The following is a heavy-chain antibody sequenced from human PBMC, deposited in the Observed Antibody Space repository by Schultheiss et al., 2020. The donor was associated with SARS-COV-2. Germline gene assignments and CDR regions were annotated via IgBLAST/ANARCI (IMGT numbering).Heavy chain of an antibody. V-gene: IGHV1-3*02. CDR3: ARAATMVRFEDWFDP. Sequence: ASVKVSCKASGYTFTSYAMHWVRQAPGQRLEWMGWSNAGNGNTKYSQEFQGRVTITRDTSASTAYMELSSLRSEDMAVYYCARAATMVRFEDWFDPWGQGTLVTVSS. CDR2: SNAGNGNT. D-gene: IGHD3-10*01. J-gene: IGHJ5*02. CDR1: GYTFTSYA.